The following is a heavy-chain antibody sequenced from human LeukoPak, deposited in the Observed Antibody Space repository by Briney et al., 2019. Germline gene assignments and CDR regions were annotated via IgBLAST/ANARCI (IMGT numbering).Heavy chain of an antibody. Sequence: GGSLRLSCAASGFTSSSYEMNWVRQAPGKGLEWVSYISSSGTTIYYADSVKGRFTISRDNAKTSLYLQMNSLRAEGTAVYYCARHLSGITGYTYGRGIDYWGQGTLVTVSS. CDR1: GFTSSSYE. V-gene: IGHV3-48*03. D-gene: IGHD5-18*01. J-gene: IGHJ4*02. CDR3: ARHLSGITGYTYGRGIDY. CDR2: ISSSGTTI.